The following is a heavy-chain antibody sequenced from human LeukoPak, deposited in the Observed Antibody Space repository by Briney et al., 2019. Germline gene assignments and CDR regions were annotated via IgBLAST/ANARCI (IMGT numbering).Heavy chain of an antibody. CDR2: ISSSGSTI. J-gene: IGHJ4*02. CDR3: ARDKGDYYDSSGYGY. V-gene: IGHV3-48*03. CDR1: GFTFSSYE. D-gene: IGHD3-22*01. Sequence: GGSLRLSCAASGFTFSSYEMNWVRQAPGKGLEWVSYISSSGSTIYYADSVKGRFTISRDNAKNSLYLQMNSLRAEDTAVYYCARDKGDYYDSSGYGYWGQGTLVTVSS.